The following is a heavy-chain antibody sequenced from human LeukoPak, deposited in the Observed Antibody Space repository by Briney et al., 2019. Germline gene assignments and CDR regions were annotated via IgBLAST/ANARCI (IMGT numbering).Heavy chain of an antibody. J-gene: IGHJ3*02. Sequence: PSETLSLTCTVSGGSISTYYWSWIRQPPGKGLEWIGYIYYSGSTNYDPPLKSRVTISVDMSKNEFSLKLTSVTAADTAVYYCTRGGVVGATNAFDIWGQGTIVTVSS. CDR2: IYYSGST. CDR1: GGSISTYY. CDR3: TRGGVVGATNAFDI. D-gene: IGHD1-26*01. V-gene: IGHV4-59*01.